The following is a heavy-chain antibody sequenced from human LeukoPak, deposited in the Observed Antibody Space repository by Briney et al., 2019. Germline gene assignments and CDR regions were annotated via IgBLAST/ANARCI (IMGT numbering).Heavy chain of an antibody. CDR1: GYSISSGYY. CDR3: ARHHYPGIALDPGDY. Sequence: PSETLSLTCAVSGYSISSGYYWGWIRQPPGKGLEWIGSIYYSGSTYYNPSLKSRVTISVDTSKNQFSLKLSSVTAADTAVYYCARHHYPGIALDPGDYWGQGTLVTVSS. CDR2: IYYSGST. V-gene: IGHV4-38-2*01. J-gene: IGHJ4*02. D-gene: IGHD3/OR15-3a*01.